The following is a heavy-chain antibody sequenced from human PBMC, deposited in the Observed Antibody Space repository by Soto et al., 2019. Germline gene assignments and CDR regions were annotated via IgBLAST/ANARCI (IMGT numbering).Heavy chain of an antibody. Sequence: QVQLQESGPGLVKPSGTLSLTCAVSGGSISSSNWWSWVRQPPGKGLEWIGEIYHSGSTNYNPSLKSXXTXSXXKPKRQFALKLSSVTAADTAVYYCAGKGGYGDRDYWGQGTLVTVSS. D-gene: IGHD4-17*01. CDR1: GGSISSSNW. CDR3: AGKGGYGDRDY. V-gene: IGHV4-4*02. J-gene: IGHJ4*02. CDR2: IYHSGST.